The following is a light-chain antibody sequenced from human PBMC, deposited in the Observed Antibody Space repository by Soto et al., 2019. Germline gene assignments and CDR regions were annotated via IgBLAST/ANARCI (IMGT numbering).Light chain of an antibody. CDR3: QQHSHWPPWT. Sequence: EVVLTQSPATRSLSPGERATLSCGASQNVGPFLDWYQQKPGQAPRLLIYGASNRATGIPARFSGSGSGTDFTLTISSLEPEDFAVYYCQQHSHWPPWTFGQGTRVEIQ. CDR1: QNVGPF. J-gene: IGKJ1*01. CDR2: GAS. V-gene: IGKV3-11*01.